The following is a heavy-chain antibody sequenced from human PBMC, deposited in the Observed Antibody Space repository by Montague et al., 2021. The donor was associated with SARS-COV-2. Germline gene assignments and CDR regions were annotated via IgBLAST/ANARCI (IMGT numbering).Heavy chain of an antibody. CDR2: IYYSGST. CDR3: ARGREYSSSAGFDY. Sequence: SETLSLTCTVSGGSISSYNWSWVRHPPGKGLEWIGNIYYSGSTNXNPSLKSRVTISVDTSKNQFSLKLSSVTAADTAVYYCARGREYSSSAGFDYWGQGTLVTVSS. J-gene: IGHJ4*02. CDR1: GGSISSYN. D-gene: IGHD6-6*01. V-gene: IGHV4-59*01.